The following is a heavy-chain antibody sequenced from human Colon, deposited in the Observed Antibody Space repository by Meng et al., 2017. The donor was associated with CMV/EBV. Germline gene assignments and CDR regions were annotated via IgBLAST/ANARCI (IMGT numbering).Heavy chain of an antibody. J-gene: IGHJ5*02. CDR2: VNWNSGAI. CDR3: AREYYSYSYRYWFDP. D-gene: IGHD5-18*01. V-gene: IGHV3-9*01. Sequence: SLKISCAASGFIFNDFAMHWVRQAPGKGLEWVATVNWNSGAIHYAASVKGRFTISRDNAKNSLSLQMNSLRPEDTAVYYCAREYYSYSYRYWFDPWGQGTLVTVSS. CDR1: GFIFNDFA.